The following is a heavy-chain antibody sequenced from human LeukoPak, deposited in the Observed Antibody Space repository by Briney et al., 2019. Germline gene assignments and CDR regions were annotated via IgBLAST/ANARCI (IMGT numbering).Heavy chain of an antibody. D-gene: IGHD1-26*01. Sequence: SETLSLTCTVSGGSISSYYWSWIRQPPGKGLEWIGYIYYSGSTNYSPSLKSRVTISVDTSKNQFSLKLSSVTAADTAVYYCARRRVGATEFDYWGQGTLVTVSS. V-gene: IGHV4-59*08. CDR2: IYYSGST. CDR3: ARRRVGATEFDY. J-gene: IGHJ4*02. CDR1: GGSISSYY.